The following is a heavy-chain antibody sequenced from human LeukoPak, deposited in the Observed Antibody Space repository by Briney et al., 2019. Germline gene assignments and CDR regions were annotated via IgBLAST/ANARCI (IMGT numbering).Heavy chain of an antibody. V-gene: IGHV4-30-4*01. CDR2: IYYSGST. CDR3: ARASDKMNWFDP. J-gene: IGHJ5*02. CDR1: GGSISRGDYY. D-gene: IGHD3-10*01. Sequence: SETLSLTCTVSGGSISRGDYYWSWIRQPPGKGLEWIGYIYYSGSTYYNPSLKSRVTISVDTPKNQFSLKLSSVTAADTAVYYCARASDKMNWFDPWGQGTLVTVSS.